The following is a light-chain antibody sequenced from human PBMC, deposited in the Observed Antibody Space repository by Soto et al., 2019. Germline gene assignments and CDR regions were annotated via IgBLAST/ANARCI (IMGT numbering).Light chain of an antibody. CDR1: QSVSSSY. Sequence: EIVLTQSPGTLSLSPGERATLSCRASQSVSSSYLAWYQQKPGQAPRLLIYGAFSRATGIPDRFSGSGSGTDFTLTISRLEPEDFAVYYCRQYGSSPPTFGQGTKVDIK. CDR3: RQYGSSPPT. CDR2: GAF. V-gene: IGKV3-20*01. J-gene: IGKJ1*01.